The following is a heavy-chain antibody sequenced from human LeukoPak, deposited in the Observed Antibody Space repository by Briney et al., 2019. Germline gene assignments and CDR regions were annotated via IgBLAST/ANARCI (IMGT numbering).Heavy chain of an antibody. CDR1: GGSISSGDYY. J-gene: IGHJ4*02. CDR3: ARGCSGYDFDY. V-gene: IGHV4-30-4*01. D-gene: IGHD5-12*01. CDR2: IYYGGST. Sequence: PSQTLSLTCTVSGGSISSGDYYWSWIRQPPGKGLEWIGYIYYGGSTYYNPSLKSRVTISVDTSKNQFSLKLSSVTAADTAVYYCARGCSGYDFDYWGQGTLVTVSS.